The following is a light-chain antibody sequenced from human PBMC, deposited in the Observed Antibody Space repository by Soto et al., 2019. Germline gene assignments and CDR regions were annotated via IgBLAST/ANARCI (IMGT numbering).Light chain of an antibody. V-gene: IGKV3-11*01. CDR1: QTISRY. Sequence: EILLTQSPATLSLSPGERATLSCRASQTISRYLAWYQQKPGQTPRLLIYDASNRATGVPARFSGSGSETDFTLTISRLEPEDFAVYYCQHRMNWPLTFGQGTRLEIK. J-gene: IGKJ5*01. CDR3: QHRMNWPLT. CDR2: DAS.